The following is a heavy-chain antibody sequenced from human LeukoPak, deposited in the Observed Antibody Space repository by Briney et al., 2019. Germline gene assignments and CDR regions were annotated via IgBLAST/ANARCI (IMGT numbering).Heavy chain of an antibody. J-gene: IGHJ6*03. V-gene: IGHV4-38-2*01. D-gene: IGHD2-2*02. Sequence: SETLSLTCAVSGYSISSGYYWGWTRQPPGKGLEWIGSIYHSGSTYYNPSLKSRVTISVDTSKNQFSLKLSSVTAADTAVYYCARHAGYCSSTSCYSGSWNYYYYYMDVWGKGTTVTVSS. CDR2: IYHSGST. CDR3: ARHAGYCSSTSCYSGSWNYYYYYMDV. CDR1: GYSISSGYY.